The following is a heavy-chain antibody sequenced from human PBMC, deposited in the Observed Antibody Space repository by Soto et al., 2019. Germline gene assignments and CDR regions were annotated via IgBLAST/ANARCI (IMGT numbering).Heavy chain of an antibody. CDR2: IDNNGVT. D-gene: IGHD2-15*01. J-gene: IGHJ4*02. V-gene: IGHV4-39*01. Sequence: SSTXSLTCICAVCSVYSKGHYLCWIRQPPGKGLDWIGSIDNNGVTNYNSYLKSRVTISRDTSKNQFSLRLTSVTAADTAVYYCGKILVGDTGQNEADSWGPGTLVTV. CDR1: VCSVYSKGHY. CDR3: GKILVGDTGQNEADS.